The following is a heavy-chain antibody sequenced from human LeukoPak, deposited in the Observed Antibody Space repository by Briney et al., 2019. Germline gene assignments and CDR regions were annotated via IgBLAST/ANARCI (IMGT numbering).Heavy chain of an antibody. D-gene: IGHD5-18*01. J-gene: IGHJ4*02. CDR3: ARARGYSYGYVY. Sequence: GGSLRLSCAASGFTFSSYSTNWVRQAPGKGLEWVSSISSSSSYIYYADSVKGRFTISRDNAKNSLYLKMNSLRAEDTAVYYCARARGYSYGYVYWGQGTLVTVSS. CDR1: GFTFSSYS. V-gene: IGHV3-21*01. CDR2: ISSSSSYI.